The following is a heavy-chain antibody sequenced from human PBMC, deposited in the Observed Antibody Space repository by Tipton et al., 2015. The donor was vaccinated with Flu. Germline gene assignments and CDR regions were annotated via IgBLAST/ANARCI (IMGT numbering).Heavy chain of an antibody. J-gene: IGHJ3*02. CDR2: INPNSGAT. CDR3: ARPPGPWVRELGDDALDI. V-gene: IGHV1-2*06. Sequence: QLVQSGAEVKKPGASVKVSCKSSGYTFKDHYVNWVRQAPGQGLEWMGRINPNSGATDYAPKFQGRVSMTRDTSINTAYMELSRLKSGDTAIYYCARPPGPWVRELGDDALDIWGLGTMVTVSS. D-gene: IGHD3-3*02. CDR1: GYTFKDHY.